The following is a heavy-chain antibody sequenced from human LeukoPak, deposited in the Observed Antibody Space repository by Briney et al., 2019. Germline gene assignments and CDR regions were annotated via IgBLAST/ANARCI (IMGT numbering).Heavy chain of an antibody. J-gene: IGHJ6*03. Sequence: ASVKVSCKASGYTFTSYGISWVRQAPGQGLEWMGWISAYNGNTNYAQKLQGRVTMTTDTSTSTAYMELRSLRSDDTAVYYCASHALTGYYNVISYYYYMDVWGKGTTVTVSS. CDR1: GYTFTSYG. CDR2: ISAYNGNT. CDR3: ASHALTGYYNVISYYYYMDV. V-gene: IGHV1-18*01. D-gene: IGHD3-9*01.